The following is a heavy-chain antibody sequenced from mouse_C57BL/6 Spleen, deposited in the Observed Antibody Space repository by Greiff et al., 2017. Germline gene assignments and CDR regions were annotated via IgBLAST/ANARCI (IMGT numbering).Heavy chain of an antibody. J-gene: IGHJ2*01. CDR2: IDPENGDT. Sequence: EVQLQQSGAELVRPGASVQLSCTASGFNIKDDYMHWVKQRPEQGLEWIGWIDPENGDTEYASKFQGKATITADTSSNTAYLQLSSLTSEDTAVYYCTTSTVVAPFDYWGQGTTLTVSS. V-gene: IGHV14-4*01. CDR3: TTSTVVAPFDY. D-gene: IGHD1-1*01. CDR1: GFNIKDDY.